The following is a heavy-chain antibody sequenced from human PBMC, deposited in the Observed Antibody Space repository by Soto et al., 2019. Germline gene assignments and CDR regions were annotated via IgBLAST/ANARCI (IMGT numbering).Heavy chain of an antibody. CDR3: ARARGLNWFDP. V-gene: IGHV4-34*01. J-gene: IGHJ5*02. CDR2: INHSGST. Sequence: QVQLQQWGAGLLKPSETLSLTCAVYGGSFSGYYWSWIRQPPGKGLEWIGEINHSGSTNYNPSLRSRVTISVDTSKNQFSLKLSSVTAADPAVYYCARARGLNWFDPWGQGTLVTVSS. CDR1: GGSFSGYY. D-gene: IGHD5-12*01.